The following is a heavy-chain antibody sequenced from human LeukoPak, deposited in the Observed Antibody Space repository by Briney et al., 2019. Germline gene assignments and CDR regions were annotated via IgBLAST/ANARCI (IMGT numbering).Heavy chain of an antibody. CDR3: ASLRTVTHDAFDI. D-gene: IGHD4-17*01. CDR1: GFTFSSYS. CDR2: ISSSSSYI. V-gene: IGHV3-21*01. J-gene: IGHJ3*02. Sequence: GGSLRLSCAASGFTFSSYSMNWVRQAPGKGLEWVSSISSSSSYIYYADSVKGRFTISRDNAKNSLYLQMNSLRAEDTAVYYCASLRTVTHDAFDIWGQGTMVTVSS.